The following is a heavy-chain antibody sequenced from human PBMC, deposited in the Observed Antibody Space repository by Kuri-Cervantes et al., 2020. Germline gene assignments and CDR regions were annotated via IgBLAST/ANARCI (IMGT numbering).Heavy chain of an antibody. Sequence: LRLSCTVSGGSVSSGSYYWSWIRQPPGKGLEWIGYIYYSGSTNYNPSLKSRVTISVDTSKNQFSLKLSSVAAADTAVYYCARESRVDGDLDYWGQGTLVTVSS. CDR2: IYYSGST. J-gene: IGHJ4*02. CDR1: GGSVSSGSYY. V-gene: IGHV4-61*01. CDR3: ARESRVDGDLDY. D-gene: IGHD4-17*01.